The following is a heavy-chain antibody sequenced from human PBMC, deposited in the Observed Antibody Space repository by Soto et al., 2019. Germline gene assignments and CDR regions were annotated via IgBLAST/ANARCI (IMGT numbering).Heavy chain of an antibody. CDR2: IYYSGST. Sequence: GTLSLTCTGSGGSIRSSSYYWGWIRQPPGKGLEWIGSIYYSGSTYYNPSLKSRVTISVDTSKNQFSLKLSSVTAADTAVYYCARRGYYDSSGYYYPFDDAFDIWGQGTMVTV. V-gene: IGHV4-39*01. D-gene: IGHD3-22*01. CDR1: GGSIRSSSYY. CDR3: ARRGYYDSSGYYYPFDDAFDI. J-gene: IGHJ3*02.